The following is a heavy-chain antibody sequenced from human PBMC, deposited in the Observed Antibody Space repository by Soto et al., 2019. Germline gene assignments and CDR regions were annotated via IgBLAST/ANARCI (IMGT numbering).Heavy chain of an antibody. CDR1: GFTFSSYG. J-gene: IGHJ3*02. V-gene: IGHV3-30*18. D-gene: IGHD3-22*01. Sequence: PGGSLRLSCAASGFTFSSYGMHWVRQAPGKGLEWVAVISYDGSNKYYADSVKGRFTISRDNSKNTLYLQMNSLRAEDTAVYYCAKDLGITMIVVVREHAFDIWGQGTMVTVSS. CDR2: ISYDGSNK. CDR3: AKDLGITMIVVVREHAFDI.